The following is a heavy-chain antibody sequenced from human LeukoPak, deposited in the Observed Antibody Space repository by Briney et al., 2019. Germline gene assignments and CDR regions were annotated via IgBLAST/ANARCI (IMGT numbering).Heavy chain of an antibody. J-gene: IGHJ4*02. Sequence: GGSLTLSCAAYAFTFSEFYMTWIRQAQGKGRGWVSYFNSGGRIKYYADSVKGSSTISTDNAKNELYLQMNSLRAEDTAVYYCAKVTGSDWYFNYFDYWGQGALVTVSS. CDR1: AFTFSEFY. CDR2: FNSGGRIK. V-gene: IGHV3-11*01. D-gene: IGHD6-19*01. CDR3: AKVTGSDWYFNYFDY.